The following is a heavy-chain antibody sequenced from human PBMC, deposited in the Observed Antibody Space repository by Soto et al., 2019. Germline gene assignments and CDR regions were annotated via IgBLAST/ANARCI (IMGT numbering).Heavy chain of an antibody. D-gene: IGHD1-26*01. V-gene: IGHV3-73*02. CDR2: IRSKANSYAT. CDR1: GFTFSGSA. CDR3: TRRVSEEWELYYYGMDG. Sequence: EVQLVESGGGLVQPGGSLKLSCAASGFTFSGSAMHWVRQASGKGREWVGRIRSKANSYATAYAASVKGRFTISRDDSKNTAYLQMNSLKTEDTAVYYSTRRVSEEWELYYYGMDGWGNGSTVTVSS. J-gene: IGHJ6*04.